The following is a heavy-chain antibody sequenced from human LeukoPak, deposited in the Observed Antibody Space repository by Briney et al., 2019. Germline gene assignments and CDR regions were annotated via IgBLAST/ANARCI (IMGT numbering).Heavy chain of an antibody. J-gene: IGHJ4*02. CDR2: ISYDGSDE. Sequence: TGGSLRLSCAASGFTFSSYAMHWVRQAPGKGLEWVSIISYDGSDEKFADSVRGRFTIPRDNSKNMVFLQMNSLRAEDTAVYYCARDQGATLVRGVTPYLDYWGQGTLVSVSS. D-gene: IGHD3-10*01. CDR1: GFTFSSYA. V-gene: IGHV3-30*04. CDR3: ARDQGATLVRGVTPYLDY.